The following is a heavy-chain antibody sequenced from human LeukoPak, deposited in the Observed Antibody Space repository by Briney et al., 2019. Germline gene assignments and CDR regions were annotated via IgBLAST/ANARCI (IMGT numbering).Heavy chain of an antibody. J-gene: IGHJ3*02. V-gene: IGHV1-2*02. CDR2: INPNSGGT. CDR3: ARRDGYTIADAFDI. Sequence: GASVKVSCKASGYTFTGYYMHWVRQAPGQGLEWMGWINPNSGGTNYAQKFQGRVTMTRVTSIRTAFMELSRPVTDDTAVYSCARRDGYTIADAFDIWGQGTMVTVSS. D-gene: IGHD5-24*01. CDR1: GYTFTGYY.